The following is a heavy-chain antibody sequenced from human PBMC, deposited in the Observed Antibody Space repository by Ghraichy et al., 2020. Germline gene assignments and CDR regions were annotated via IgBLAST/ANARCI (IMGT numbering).Heavy chain of an antibody. CDR1: GYTLTELS. CDR2: FDPEDGET. Sequence: ASVKVSCKVSGYTLTELSMHWVRQAPGKGLEWMGGFDPEDGETIYAQKFQGRVTMTEDTSTDTAYMELSSLRSEDTAVYYCATGSNYGSGSPPPYYGMDVWGQGTTVTVSS. V-gene: IGHV1-24*01. CDR3: ATGSNYGSGSPPPYYGMDV. D-gene: IGHD3-10*01. J-gene: IGHJ6*02.